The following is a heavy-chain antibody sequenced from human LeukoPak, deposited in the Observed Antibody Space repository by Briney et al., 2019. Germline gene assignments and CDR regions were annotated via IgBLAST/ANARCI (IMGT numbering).Heavy chain of an antibody. D-gene: IGHD3-3*02. J-gene: IGHJ4*02. V-gene: IGHV3-7*01. CDR1: GFTFSDYW. Sequence: SGGSLRLSCAASGFTFSDYWVTWVRQTPGKGLEFVANINRDGSVKNYVDSVKGRSTISRDNAKNSLYLQMTSLRVDDTAIYYCARDPGFSSFDYWGQGTLVTVSS. CDR2: INRDGSVK. CDR3: ARDPGFSSFDY.